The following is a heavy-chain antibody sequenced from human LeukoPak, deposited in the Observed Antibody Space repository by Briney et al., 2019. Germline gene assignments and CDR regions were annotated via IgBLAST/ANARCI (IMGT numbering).Heavy chain of an antibody. CDR3: ARENNYFDC. J-gene: IGHJ4*02. CDR2: IYYSGST. Sequence: PETLSLTCTVSGDSISSYYWTWIRQPPGKGLEWIGYIYYSGSTNYNPSLHSRVTISVDTSKNQFSLKLNSVTAADTAVYYCARENNYFDCWGQGTLVSVSS. V-gene: IGHV4-59*01. CDR1: GDSISSYY.